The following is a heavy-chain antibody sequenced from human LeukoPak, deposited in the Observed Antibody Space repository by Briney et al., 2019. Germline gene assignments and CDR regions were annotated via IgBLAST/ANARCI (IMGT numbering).Heavy chain of an antibody. D-gene: IGHD1-26*01. V-gene: IGHV3-66*01. CDR1: GFTFSSYS. CDR3: AAKGNGYSGSYVFAH. CDR2: LYSSGIT. J-gene: IGHJ4*02. Sequence: GGSLRLSCAASGFTFSSYSMNWVRQAPGKGLEWVSVLYSSGITKYADSVKGRFTISRDNSENTLNLQMNSLRAEDTAVYYCAAKGNGYSGSYVFAHWGQGTLVTVSS.